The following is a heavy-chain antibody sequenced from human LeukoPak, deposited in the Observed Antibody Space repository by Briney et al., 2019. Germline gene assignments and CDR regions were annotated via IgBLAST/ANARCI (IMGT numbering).Heavy chain of an antibody. CDR3: ARVATDGGGFDP. CDR1: GITFSSYS. CDR2: LSSDNYTI. D-gene: IGHD3-16*01. J-gene: IGHJ5*02. Sequence: GGSLRLSCAASGITFSSYSMNWVRQAPGKGLEWISYLSSDNYTIYYADSVEGRSIISRDNAKDSLYLQMNSLRAEDTAVYYCARVATDGGGFDPWGQGTLVTVSS. V-gene: IGHV3-48*01.